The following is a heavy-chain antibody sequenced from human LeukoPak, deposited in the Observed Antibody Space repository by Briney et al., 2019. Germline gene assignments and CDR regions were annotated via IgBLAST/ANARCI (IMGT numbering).Heavy chain of an antibody. V-gene: IGHV4-59*11. CDR3: AKGDGYNPS. D-gene: IGHD5-24*01. CDR1: GGSMSGLH. CDR2: ISSSGNT. Sequence: SETLSLTCTVSGGSMSGLHWSWIRQPPGKGLERIAYISSSGNTNYNPSLKSRVTISIETSKNQFSLNLNSMTAADTAIYYCAKGDGYNPSWGQGTPVTVSS. J-gene: IGHJ5*02.